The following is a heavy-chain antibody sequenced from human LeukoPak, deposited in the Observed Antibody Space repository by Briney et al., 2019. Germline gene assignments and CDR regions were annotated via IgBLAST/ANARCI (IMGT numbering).Heavy chain of an antibody. Sequence: GGSLRLSCAASGFTFRNYVMSWVRQAPGKGLEWVAAISGSDGSTWYADSVKGRFTISRDNSKNTLYLQMSSLSAEDTAVYYCARTTTPHYYGSGSYALGYWGQGTLVTVPS. CDR1: GFTFRNYV. CDR2: ISGSDGST. CDR3: ARTTTPHYYGSGSYALGY. J-gene: IGHJ4*02. V-gene: IGHV3-23*01. D-gene: IGHD3-10*01.